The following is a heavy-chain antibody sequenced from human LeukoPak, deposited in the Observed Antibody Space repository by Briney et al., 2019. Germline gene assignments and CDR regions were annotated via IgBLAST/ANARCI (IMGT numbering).Heavy chain of an antibody. Sequence: SVKVSCKASGGTFSSYAISWVRQAPGQGLEWLGGIIPIFGTANYAQKFQGRVTITTDESTSTAYMELSSLRSEDTAVYYCARAEWGTGVWGSYRYDYWGQGTLVTVSS. CDR2: IIPIFGTA. J-gene: IGHJ4*02. CDR3: ARAEWGTGVWGSYRYDY. V-gene: IGHV1-69*05. CDR1: GGTFSSYA. D-gene: IGHD3-16*02.